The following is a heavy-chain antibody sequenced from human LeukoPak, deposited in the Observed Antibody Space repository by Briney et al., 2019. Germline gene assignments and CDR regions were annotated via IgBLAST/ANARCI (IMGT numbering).Heavy chain of an antibody. CDR2: IYSGGST. CDR3: ASRSPSRTYDFWSGYYLHDAFDI. V-gene: IGHV3-66*02. J-gene: IGHJ3*02. D-gene: IGHD3-3*01. CDR1: GFTVSSNY. Sequence: GGSLRLSCAASGFTVSSNYMSWVRQAPGKGLEWVSVIYSGGSTYYADSVKGRFTISRDNSKNTLYLQMNSLRAEDTAVCYCASRSPSRTYDFWSGYYLHDAFDIWGQGTMVPVSS.